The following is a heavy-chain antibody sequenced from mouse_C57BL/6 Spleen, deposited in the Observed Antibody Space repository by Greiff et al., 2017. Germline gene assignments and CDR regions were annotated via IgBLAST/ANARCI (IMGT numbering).Heavy chain of an antibody. V-gene: IGHV2-6-1*01. D-gene: IGHD1-1*01. CDR1: GFSLTSYG. J-gene: IGHJ4*01. CDR3: ARHGGLRDAMDY. Sequence: VTLMESGPGLVAPSQSLSITCTVSGFSLTSYGVHWVRQPPGKGLEWLVVIWSDGSTTYNSALKSRLSISKDNSKSQVFLKMNSLQTDDTAMYYCARHGGLRDAMDYWGQGTSVTVSS. CDR2: IWSDGST.